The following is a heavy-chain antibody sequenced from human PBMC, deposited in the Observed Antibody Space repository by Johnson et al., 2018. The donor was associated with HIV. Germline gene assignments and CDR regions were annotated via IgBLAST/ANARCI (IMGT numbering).Heavy chain of an antibody. J-gene: IGHJ3*02. CDR2: ISWNSINI. CDR1: GFTFSSYA. CDR3: VRDDYAFHI. Sequence: QVQLVESGGGVVQPGRSLRLSCAASGFTFSSYAMHWVRQAPAKGLQWVAVISWNSINIDYADSVKGRFAISRDNAKNTLYLEMKSLRVDDTAVYYCVRDDYAFHIWGQGTMVTVSS. D-gene: IGHD2-21*02. V-gene: IGHV3-30*09.